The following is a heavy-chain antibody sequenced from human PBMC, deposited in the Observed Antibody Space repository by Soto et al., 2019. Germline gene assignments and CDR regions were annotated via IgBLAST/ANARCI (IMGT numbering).Heavy chain of an antibody. V-gene: IGHV6-1*01. CDR1: GDSVSSNSAA. J-gene: IGHJ3*02. CDR2: TYYRSKWDN. CDR3: ARDRVGVVVVASTLNAFDI. D-gene: IGHD2-15*01. Sequence: SQTLSLPCAISGDSVSSNSAAWNWIRQSPSRGLEWRGRTYYRSKWDNDYAVSVKSRITINPDTSKNQFSLQLNSVTPEDTAVYYCARDRVGVVVVASTLNAFDIWGQGTMVTVSS.